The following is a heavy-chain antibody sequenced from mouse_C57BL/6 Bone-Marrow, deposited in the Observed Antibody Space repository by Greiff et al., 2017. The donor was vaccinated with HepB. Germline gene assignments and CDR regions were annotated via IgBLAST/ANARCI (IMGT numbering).Heavy chain of an antibody. D-gene: IGHD1-1*01. Sequence: DVKLVESGGGLVQSGRSLRLSCATSGFTFSDFYMEWVRQAPGKGLEWIAASRNKANDYTTEYSASVKGRFIVSRDTSQSILYLQMNALRAEDTAIYYCARDADYYGSSPFGYWGQGTLVTVSA. V-gene: IGHV7-1*01. CDR2: SRNKANDYTT. CDR3: ARDADYYGSSPFGY. CDR1: GFTFSDFY. J-gene: IGHJ3*01.